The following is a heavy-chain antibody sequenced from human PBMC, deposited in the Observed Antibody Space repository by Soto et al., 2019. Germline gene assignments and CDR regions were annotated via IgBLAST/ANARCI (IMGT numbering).Heavy chain of an antibody. CDR2: IIHSGST. Sequence: NPSETLSLTCGVNGGSFSGYYWTWIRQSPGKGLEWIGEIIHSGSTKYNPSLKSRVTISVDTSKNQFSLKLSSVTAADTAVYYCARSIQLWTPFDYWGQGTLVTVSS. CDR3: ARSIQLWTPFDY. V-gene: IGHV4-34*12. D-gene: IGHD5-18*01. CDR1: GGSFSGYY. J-gene: IGHJ4*02.